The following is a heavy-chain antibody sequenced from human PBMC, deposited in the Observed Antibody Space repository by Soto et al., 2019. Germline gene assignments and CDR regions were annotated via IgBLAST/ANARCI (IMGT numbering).Heavy chain of an antibody. CDR2: INHSGST. CDR3: ARNLILRIAPLSAHRPSYYYYGMDV. D-gene: IGHD6-13*01. V-gene: IGHV4-34*01. CDR1: GGSFSGYY. Sequence: SETMSLTCAVYGGSFSGYYWSWIRQPPGKGLEWIGEINHSGSTNYNPSLKSRVTISVDTSKNQFSLKLSSVTAADTAVYYCARNLILRIAPLSAHRPSYYYYGMDVWGQGTTVTVSS. J-gene: IGHJ6*02.